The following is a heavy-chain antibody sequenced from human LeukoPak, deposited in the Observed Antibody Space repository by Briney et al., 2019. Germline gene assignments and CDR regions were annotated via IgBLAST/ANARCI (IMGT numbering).Heavy chain of an antibody. D-gene: IGHD6-19*01. Sequence: SVKVSCKASGATFSSYAISWVRQAPGQGLEWMGGIIPIFGTANYAQKFQGRVTITTDESTSTAYMELSSLRSEDTAVYYCAEAQWLVKEYNWFDPWGQGTLVTVSS. CDR2: IIPIFGTA. V-gene: IGHV1-69*05. CDR3: AEAQWLVKEYNWFDP. J-gene: IGHJ5*02. CDR1: GATFSSYA.